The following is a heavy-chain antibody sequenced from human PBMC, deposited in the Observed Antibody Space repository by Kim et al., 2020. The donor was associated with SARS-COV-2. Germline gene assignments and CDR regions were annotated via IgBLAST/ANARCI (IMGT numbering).Heavy chain of an antibody. CDR1: GGSISSGGYY. V-gene: IGHV4-31*03. CDR2: IYYSGST. CDR3: ARARYYYGSGTVPSYWYFDL. J-gene: IGHJ2*01. D-gene: IGHD3-10*01. Sequence: SETLSLTCTVSGGSISSGGYYWSWIRQHPGKGLEWIGYIYYSGSTYYNPSLKSRVTISVDTSKNQFSLKLSSVTAADTAVYYCARARYYYGSGTVPSYWYFDLWGRGTLVTVSS.